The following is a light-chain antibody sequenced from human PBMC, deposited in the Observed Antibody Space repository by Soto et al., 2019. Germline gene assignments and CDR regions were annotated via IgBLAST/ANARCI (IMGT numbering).Light chain of an antibody. Sequence: IQLTQSPSSLAASVGDSITITCRASQGISNYLGWYQQKPGKAPKLLIYAASTLQSGVPSRFSGSGSGTEFTLSISSLQADEFASYYCQHYMGCPWTVGRGTRLEIK. CDR2: AAS. CDR1: QGISNY. V-gene: IGKV1-9*01. J-gene: IGKJ5*01. CDR3: QHYMGCPWT.